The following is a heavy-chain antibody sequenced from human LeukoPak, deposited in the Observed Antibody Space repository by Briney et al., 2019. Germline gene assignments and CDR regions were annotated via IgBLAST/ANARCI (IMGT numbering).Heavy chain of an antibody. J-gene: IGHJ4*02. CDR1: GFTFGSHA. V-gene: IGHV3-23*01. Sequence: HSGGSLRLSCAASGFTFGSHAMSWVRQAPGKGLEWVAAISRSGGNTYYGDSVKGRFTISRDSSKNTLHLQMDSLRAEDTAVYYCAKDWPVSGDHYSPFDYWGQGTLVTVSS. CDR2: ISRSGGNT. CDR3: AKDWPVSGDHYSPFDY. D-gene: IGHD4-11*01.